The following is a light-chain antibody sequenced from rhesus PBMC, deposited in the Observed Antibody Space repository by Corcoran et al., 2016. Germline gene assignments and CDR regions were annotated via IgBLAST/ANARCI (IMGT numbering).Light chain of an antibody. Sequence: DIQMTQSPSSLSASVGDPVTITCRASQGISSWLAWYQQKPGKAPKLLIYTASSLQRGVPDRFRGSGSGTEFTLTISSLQSEDFATYDCQQDSSRRTFSQGTKVEIK. CDR2: TAS. J-gene: IGKJ1*01. CDR1: QGISSW. CDR3: QQDSSRRT. V-gene: IGKV1-22*01.